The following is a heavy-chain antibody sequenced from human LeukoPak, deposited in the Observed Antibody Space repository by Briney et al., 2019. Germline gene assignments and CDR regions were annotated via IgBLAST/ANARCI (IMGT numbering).Heavy chain of an antibody. V-gene: IGHV1-18*01. CDR3: VRDYKGYSGYDGFDY. CDR2: ISAYNGNT. Sequence: ASVKVSCKASGYTFSNYGISWVRQAPGQGLEWMGWISAYNGNTNYAQKLQGRVTMTTDTSTGTAYMELRSLRSDDTAVYYCVRDYKGYSGYDGFDYWGQGTLVTVSS. J-gene: IGHJ4*02. CDR1: GYTFSNYG. D-gene: IGHD5-12*01.